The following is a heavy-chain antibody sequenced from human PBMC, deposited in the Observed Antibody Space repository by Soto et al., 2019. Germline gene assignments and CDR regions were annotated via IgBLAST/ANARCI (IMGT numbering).Heavy chain of an antibody. CDR1: GYTFTSYG. J-gene: IGHJ6*02. V-gene: IGHV1-18*01. CDR2: ISAYNGNT. D-gene: IGHD6-19*01. Sequence: KVSGKAPGYTFTSYGISWVRQAPGQGLEWMGWISAYNGNTNYAQKLQGRVTMTTDTSTSTAYMELRSLRSDDTAVYYCARDGVAVAGSLSYYGMDVWGQGTTVTVSS. CDR3: ARDGVAVAGSLSYYGMDV.